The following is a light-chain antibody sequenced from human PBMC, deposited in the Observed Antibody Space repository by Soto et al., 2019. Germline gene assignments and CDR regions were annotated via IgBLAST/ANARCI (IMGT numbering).Light chain of an antibody. CDR1: SSNIGAGYD. CDR3: QSYDSSLSASV. Sequence: QSVLTQPPSVSWAPGQRVTISCTGSSSNIGAGYDVHWYQQVTGTAPKLLIYVNNNRPSGVPDRFSGSKSGTSASLVITGLQAEDEADYYCQSYDSSLSASVFGGGTKVTVL. J-gene: IGLJ3*02. V-gene: IGLV1-40*01. CDR2: VNN.